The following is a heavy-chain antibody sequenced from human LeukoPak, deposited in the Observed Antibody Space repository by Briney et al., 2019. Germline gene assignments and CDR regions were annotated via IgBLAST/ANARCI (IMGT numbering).Heavy chain of an antibody. D-gene: IGHD6-19*01. CDR3: SRAVAGSVGWFDP. CDR2: IYYSGTT. CDR1: GGSISDYY. Sequence: SETLSLTCTVSGGSISDYYWSWIQQSPGKGLEWIGYIYYSGTTNYNPSLKSRVTISVDTSKNQFSLKLSSVTAADTAVYLCSRAVAGSVGWFDPWGQGTLVTVSS. V-gene: IGHV4-59*01. J-gene: IGHJ5*02.